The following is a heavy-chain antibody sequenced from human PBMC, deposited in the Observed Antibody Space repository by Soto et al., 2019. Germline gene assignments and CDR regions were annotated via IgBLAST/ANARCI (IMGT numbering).Heavy chain of an antibody. CDR1: GFTFSSYA. Sequence: GGSLRLSCSASGFTFSSYAMHWVRQAPGKGLEYVSAISSNGGSTYYADSVKGRFTISRDNSKNTLYLQMSSLRAEDTAVYYCVNKMSEKRSPVDYWGQGTLVTVSS. V-gene: IGHV3-64D*08. CDR3: VNKMSEKRSPVDY. J-gene: IGHJ4*02. CDR2: ISSNGGST.